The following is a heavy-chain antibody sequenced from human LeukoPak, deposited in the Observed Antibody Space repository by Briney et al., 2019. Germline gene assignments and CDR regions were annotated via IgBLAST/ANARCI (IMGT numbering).Heavy chain of an antibody. D-gene: IGHD3-22*01. J-gene: IGHJ3*02. CDR3: ATSEVRNVFDI. Sequence: GGSLRLSCAASGFTFSDYYMSWIRQAPGKGLEWVSYISSSGCTIYYADSLKGRFTISRDNAKNSLYLQMNSLRAEDTAVYYCATSEVRNVFDIWGQGTMVTVSS. V-gene: IGHV3-11*04. CDR1: GFTFSDYY. CDR2: ISSSGCTI.